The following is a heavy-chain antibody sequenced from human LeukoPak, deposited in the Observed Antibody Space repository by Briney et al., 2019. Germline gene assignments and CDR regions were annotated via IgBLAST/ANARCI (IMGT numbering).Heavy chain of an antibody. Sequence: GGSLRLSCAASGFTFSGYGMLWVRQAPGKGLEWVAYIRYDESYQYYVDSVRGRFTISRDNSKNMLFLQMNSLGAEDTAVYYCAAIAAAALYWGQGTQVTVSS. J-gene: IGHJ4*02. CDR1: GFTFSGYG. V-gene: IGHV3-30*02. CDR3: AAIAAAALY. CDR2: IRYDESYQ. D-gene: IGHD6-25*01.